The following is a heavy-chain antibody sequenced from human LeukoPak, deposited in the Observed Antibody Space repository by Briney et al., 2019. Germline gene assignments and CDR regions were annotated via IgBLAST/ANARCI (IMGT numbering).Heavy chain of an antibody. V-gene: IGHV3-48*02. D-gene: IGHD6-13*01. CDR3: ARAAPYSSSFKYFQH. Sequence: PGGSLRLSCAASGFTFSSYSMNWVRQAPGKGLEWVSYISSSSTIYYADSVKGRFTISRDNAKNSLYLQMNSLRDEDTAVYYCARAAPYSSSFKYFQHWGQGTLVTVSS. J-gene: IGHJ1*01. CDR2: ISSSSTI. CDR1: GFTFSSYS.